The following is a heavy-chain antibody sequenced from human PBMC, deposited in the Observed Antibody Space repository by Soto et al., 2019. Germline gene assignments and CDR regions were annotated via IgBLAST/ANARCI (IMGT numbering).Heavy chain of an antibody. V-gene: IGHV1-69*13. CDR2: IIPIFGTA. CDR3: ARDEGGGFFLDY. J-gene: IGHJ4*02. Sequence: SVKVSCKASGGTFSSYAISWVRQAPGQGLEWMGGIIPIFGTANYAQKFQGRVTITADESTSTAYMELSSLRSEDTAVYYCARDEGGGFFLDYWGQGTLVTVSS. D-gene: IGHD1-26*01. CDR1: GGTFSSYA.